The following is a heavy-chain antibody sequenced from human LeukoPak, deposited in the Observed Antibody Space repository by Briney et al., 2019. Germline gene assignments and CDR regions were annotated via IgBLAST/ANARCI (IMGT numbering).Heavy chain of an antibody. D-gene: IGHD2-8*01. J-gene: IGHJ6*02. V-gene: IGHV4-30-4*01. Sequence: PSQTLSLTCTVSGGSISSGNYYWSWVRQPPGKGLEWIGYIYYSGSTYYNPSLKSRVTISVDTSKNQFSLKLSSVTAADTAVYYCARDRMVYAPGGYHYGMDVWGQGTTVTVSS. CDR3: ARDRMVYAPGGYHYGMDV. CDR1: GGSISSGNYY. CDR2: IYYSGST.